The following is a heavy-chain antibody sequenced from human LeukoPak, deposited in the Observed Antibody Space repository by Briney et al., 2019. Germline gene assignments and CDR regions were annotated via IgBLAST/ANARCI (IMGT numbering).Heavy chain of an antibody. V-gene: IGHV1-18*01. J-gene: IGHJ4*02. CDR1: GYTFTSYG. CDR3: ARLGAMVRGVIITYPVDY. Sequence: ASVKVSCKASGYTFTSYGISWVRQAPGQGLEWMGWIGAYNGNTNYAQKLQGRVTMTTDTSTSTAYMELRSLRSDDTAVYYCARLGAMVRGVIITYPVDYWGQGTLVTVSS. CDR2: IGAYNGNT. D-gene: IGHD3-10*01.